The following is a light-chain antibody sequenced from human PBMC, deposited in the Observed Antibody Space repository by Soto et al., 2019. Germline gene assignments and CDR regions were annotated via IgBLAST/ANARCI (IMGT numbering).Light chain of an antibody. CDR1: QSLAYSDGNTY. Sequence: DVVMTQSPLSLPVTLGQPASISCRSSQSLAYSDGNTYLNWFQQRPGQSPRRLIYKVSNRDSGVPDRFSGSGSDTDFTLKISRVEAEDVGIYYCMQGTHWPPYTFGQRTKLEIK. V-gene: IGKV2-30*01. CDR3: MQGTHWPPYT. CDR2: KVS. J-gene: IGKJ2*01.